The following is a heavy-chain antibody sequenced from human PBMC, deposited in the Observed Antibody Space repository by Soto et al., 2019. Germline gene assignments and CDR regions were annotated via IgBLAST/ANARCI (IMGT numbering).Heavy chain of an antibody. J-gene: IGHJ5*02. CDR3: AKSPVYYYDSSGSSFDP. CDR2: ISGSGGST. Sequence: GGSLRLSCAASGFTFSSYAMSWVRQAPGKGLEWVSAISGSGGSTYYADSVKGRFTISRDNSKNTLYLQMNSLRAEDTAVYYCAKSPVYYYDSSGSSFDPWGQGTLVTVSS. CDR1: GFTFSSYA. V-gene: IGHV3-23*01. D-gene: IGHD3-22*01.